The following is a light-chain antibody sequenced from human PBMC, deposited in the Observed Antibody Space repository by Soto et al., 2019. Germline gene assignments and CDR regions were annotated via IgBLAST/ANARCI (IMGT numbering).Light chain of an antibody. J-gene: IGLJ1*01. Sequence: QSVLTQPDSVFGSPGQSITISCTGTSSDVGGYNYVSWYQQHPGKAPKLMIYEVSNRPSGVSNRFSGSKSGNTASLTISGLQAVDEADYYCTSYTSISLYVFGTGTKVTVL. V-gene: IGLV2-14*01. CDR2: EVS. CDR3: TSYTSISLYV. CDR1: SSDVGGYNY.